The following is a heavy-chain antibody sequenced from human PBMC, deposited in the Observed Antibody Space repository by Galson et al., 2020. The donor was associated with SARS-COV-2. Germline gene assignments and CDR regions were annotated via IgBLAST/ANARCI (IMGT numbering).Heavy chain of an antibody. V-gene: IGHV4-61*02. CDR3: TREGETPTICNYYDGMDV. J-gene: IGHJ6*02. CDR1: GGSISSRSYS. D-gene: IGHD2-21*01. CDR2: IYSSGHT. Sequence: SETLSLTCTVSGGSISSRSYSWNWVRQPAGKGLEWIGRIYSSGHTNSNPSLRSPLTLSVDMSKNQFSLKLNSVTAADTAVYYCTREGETPTICNYYDGMDVWGQGTTVTVSS.